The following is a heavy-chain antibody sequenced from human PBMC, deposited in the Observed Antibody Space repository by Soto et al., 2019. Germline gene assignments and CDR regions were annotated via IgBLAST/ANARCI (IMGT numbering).Heavy chain of an antibody. D-gene: IGHD2-15*01. Sequence: EVQLVESGGGLVKPGGSLRLSCAASGFTFSNAWMSWVRQAPGKGLEWVGRIKSKTDGGTTDYAAPVKGRFTISRDDSKNTLYLQMNSLKTEDTAVYYCTSDIVEVVAANDYWGQGTLVTVSS. CDR3: TSDIVEVVAANDY. CDR1: GFTFSNAW. J-gene: IGHJ4*02. V-gene: IGHV3-15*01. CDR2: IKSKTDGGTT.